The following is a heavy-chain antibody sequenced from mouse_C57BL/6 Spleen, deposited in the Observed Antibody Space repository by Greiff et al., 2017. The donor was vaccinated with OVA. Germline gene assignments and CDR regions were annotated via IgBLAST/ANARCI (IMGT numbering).Heavy chain of an antibody. Sequence: EVHLVESGGGLVKPGGSLKLSCAASGFTFSSYAMSWVRQTPEKRLEWVATISDGGSYTYYPDNVKGRFTISRDNAKNNLYLQMSHLKSEDTAMYYCARDYSNYFDYWGQGTTLTVSS. CDR2: ISDGGSYT. CDR3: ARDYSNYFDY. D-gene: IGHD2-5*01. V-gene: IGHV5-4*01. CDR1: GFTFSSYA. J-gene: IGHJ2*01.